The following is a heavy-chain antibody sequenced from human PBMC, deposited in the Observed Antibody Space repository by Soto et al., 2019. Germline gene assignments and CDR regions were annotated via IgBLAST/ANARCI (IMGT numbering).Heavy chain of an antibody. V-gene: IGHV4-31*03. Sequence: SETLSLTCTVSGGSISSGGYYWSWIRQHPGKGLEWIGYIYYSGSTYYNPSLKSRVTISVDTSKNQFSLKLSSVTAADTAVYYCARYSSSSLPGLYFQHWGQGTLVTVSS. J-gene: IGHJ1*01. CDR1: GGSISSGGYY. D-gene: IGHD6-13*01. CDR2: IYYSGST. CDR3: ARYSSSSLPGLYFQH.